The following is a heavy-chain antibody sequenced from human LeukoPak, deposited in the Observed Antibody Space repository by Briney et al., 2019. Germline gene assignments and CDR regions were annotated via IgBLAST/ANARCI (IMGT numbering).Heavy chain of an antibody. CDR1: GFTFGDYA. CDR3: AKKVVAATTIDY. Sequence: GGSLRLSCTASGFTFGDYAMSWVRQAPGKGLEWVSAISGSGGSTYYADSVKGRFTISRDNSKNTLYLQMNSLRAEDTAVYYCAKKVVAATTIDYWGQGTLVTVSS. CDR2: ISGSGGST. V-gene: IGHV3-23*01. J-gene: IGHJ4*02. D-gene: IGHD2-15*01.